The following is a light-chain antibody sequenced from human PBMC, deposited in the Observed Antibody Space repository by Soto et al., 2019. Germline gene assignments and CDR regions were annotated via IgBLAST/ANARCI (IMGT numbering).Light chain of an antibody. CDR1: SSDVGGYNY. CDR3: NSYTSSSTFV. Sequence: QSALTQPASVSGSPGQSITISCTGTSSDVGGYNYVSWYQQHPGKAPKLMIYEVSNRPSGVSNRFSGSKSSNTASLTISGLQAEDEAEYYCNSYTSSSTFVFGTGTKLTVL. V-gene: IGLV2-14*01. J-gene: IGLJ1*01. CDR2: EVS.